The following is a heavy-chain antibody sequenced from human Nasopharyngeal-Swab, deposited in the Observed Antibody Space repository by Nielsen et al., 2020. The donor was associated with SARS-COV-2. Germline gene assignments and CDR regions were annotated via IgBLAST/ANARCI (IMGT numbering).Heavy chain of an antibody. CDR2: INSEGSST. J-gene: IGHJ5*02. CDR3: VRSPSSISPGWFDP. D-gene: IGHD1-14*01. V-gene: IGHV3-74*01. Sequence: VGSLRLSCAASGFTFSSYWMHWVRQAPGKGLVWVSRINSEGSSTSYADSVKGRFTISRDNAKNTLYLQMNSLRAEDTAVYYCVRSPSSISPGWFDPWGQGTLVTVSS. CDR1: GFTFSSYW.